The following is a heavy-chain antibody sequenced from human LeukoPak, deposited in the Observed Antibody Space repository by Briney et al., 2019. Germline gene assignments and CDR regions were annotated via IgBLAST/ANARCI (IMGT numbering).Heavy chain of an antibody. V-gene: IGHV1-2*02. CDR3: ASWYYYGSGSYYTDYYFDY. J-gene: IGHJ4*02. D-gene: IGHD3-10*01. Sequence: ASVTVSCKASGYTFTGYYMHWVRQAPGQGLEWMGWINPNSGGTNYAQKFQGRVTMTRDTSISTAYMELSRLRSDDTAVYYCASWYYYGSGSYYTDYYFDYWGQGTLVTVSS. CDR1: GYTFTGYY. CDR2: INPNSGGT.